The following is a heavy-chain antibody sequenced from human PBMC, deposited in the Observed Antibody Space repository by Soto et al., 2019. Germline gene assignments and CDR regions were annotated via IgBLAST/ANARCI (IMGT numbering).Heavy chain of an antibody. Sequence: GGSLRLSCAASGFTFSSYAMSWVRQAPGKGLEWVSAISGSGGSTYYADSVKGRFTISRDNSKNTLYLQMNSLRAEDTAVYYCAKVRVLSYYDSSGYYGPFDYWGQGTLVTVSS. CDR2: ISGSGGST. CDR1: GFTFSSYA. D-gene: IGHD3-22*01. J-gene: IGHJ4*02. CDR3: AKVRVLSYYDSSGYYGPFDY. V-gene: IGHV3-23*01.